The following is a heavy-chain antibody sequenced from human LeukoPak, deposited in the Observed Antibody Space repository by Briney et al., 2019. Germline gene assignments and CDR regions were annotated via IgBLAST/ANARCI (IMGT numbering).Heavy chain of an antibody. V-gene: IGHV4-30-4*01. CDR1: GASITSGNYL. D-gene: IGHD1-7*01. CDR3: ARGRDRRAKTTPFDL. Sequence: SQTLSLTCTVAGASITSGNYLWTWVRQAPGKGLEWIGYIYYSGSPYYDASLKSRSTISLDSSKNQLSLRLTSVTDADTAVYFCARGRDRRAKTTPFDLSGQGRMVNVVS. CDR2: IYYSGSP. J-gene: IGHJ3*01.